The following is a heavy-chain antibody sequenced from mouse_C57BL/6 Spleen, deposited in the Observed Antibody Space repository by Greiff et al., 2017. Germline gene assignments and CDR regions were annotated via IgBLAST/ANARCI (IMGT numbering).Heavy chain of an antibody. D-gene: IGHD1-1*01. J-gene: IGHJ4*01. Sequence: VQLQQSGPELVKPGASVKISCKASGYSFTGYYMNWVKQSPEKSLEWIGEINPSTGGTTYNQKFKAKATLAVDKSSSTAYMQLKRLTSEDSAVYYCAREGGVVSSGAMDYWGQGTSVTVSS. CDR3: AREGGVVSSGAMDY. CDR2: INPSTGGT. CDR1: GYSFTGYY. V-gene: IGHV1-42*01.